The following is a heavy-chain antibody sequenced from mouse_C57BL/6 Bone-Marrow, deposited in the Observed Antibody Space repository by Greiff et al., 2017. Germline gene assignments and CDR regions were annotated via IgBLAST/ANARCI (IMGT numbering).Heavy chain of an antibody. Sequence: EVKLMESGGGLVKPGGSLKLSCAASGFTFSSYTMSWVRQTPEKRLEWVATISGGGGNTYYPDSVKGRFTISRDNAKNTLYLQMSSLRSEDTALYYCARGVTGPAWFAYWGQGTLVTVSA. J-gene: IGHJ3*01. V-gene: IGHV5-9*01. CDR3: ARGVTGPAWFAY. CDR1: GFTFSSYT. CDR2: ISGGGGNT. D-gene: IGHD2-13*01.